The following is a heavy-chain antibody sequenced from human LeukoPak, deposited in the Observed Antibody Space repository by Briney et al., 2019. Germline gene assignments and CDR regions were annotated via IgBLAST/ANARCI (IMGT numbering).Heavy chain of an antibody. CDR2: MNPNSGGT. V-gene: IGHV1-8*01. D-gene: IGHD1-1*01. CDR3: ARGTTTGTTKNSWFDP. CDR1: GYTFTTYD. J-gene: IGHJ5*02. Sequence: ASVKVSCKASGYTFTTYDISWVRQAPGQGLEWVAWMNPNSGGTVYAQNFQGRVTLARDTSIGTAYMELNSLTSEDTAVYYCARGTTTGTTKNSWFDPWGQGTLVTVSS.